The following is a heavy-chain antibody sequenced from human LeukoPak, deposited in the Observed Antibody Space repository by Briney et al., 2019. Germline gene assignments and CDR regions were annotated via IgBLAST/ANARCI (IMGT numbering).Heavy chain of an antibody. V-gene: IGHV3-9*01. CDR3: TKDIGKFYTSGWNYFSMDV. CDR1: GFNFGAYA. D-gene: IGHD6-19*01. CDR2: ISLDSGII. J-gene: IGHJ6*02. Sequence: GGSLRLSCAASGFNFGAYAMHWVRQAPGKGLEWVSSISLDSGIIDYADSVKGRFTISRDNAKNSLYLQMNSLRAEDTALYYCTKDIGKFYTSGWNYFSMDVWGQGTTVTVSS.